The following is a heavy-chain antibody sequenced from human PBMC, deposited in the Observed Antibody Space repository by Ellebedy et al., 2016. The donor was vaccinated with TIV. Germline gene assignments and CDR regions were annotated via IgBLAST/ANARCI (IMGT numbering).Heavy chain of an antibody. CDR3: AKDLFSGSFPTYNFDY. CDR1: GLIFHDYA. V-gene: IGHV3-9*01. CDR2: LSWNSGSI. D-gene: IGHD1-26*01. Sequence: GGSLRLXCAASGLIFHDYAMHWVRQAPGKGLEWVSGLSWNSGSIGFADSVKGRFSISRDNANNSLYLQMNSLTAEDTALYYCAKDLFSGSFPTYNFDYWGQGALVTVSS. J-gene: IGHJ4*02.